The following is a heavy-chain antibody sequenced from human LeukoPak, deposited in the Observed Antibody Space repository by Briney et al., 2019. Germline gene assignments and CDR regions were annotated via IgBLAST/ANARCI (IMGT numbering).Heavy chain of an antibody. V-gene: IGHV1-8*01. D-gene: IGHD4-17*01. Sequence: ASVKVSCKASGYTFTSYDINWVRQATGQGREWMGWMNPKSGNTGYAQKFQGTVTMTRNTSISTAYMELSSLRSEDTAVYYCARVPDGDDPLAFDSWGQGTMVTVSS. CDR3: ARVPDGDDPLAFDS. CDR1: GYTFTSYD. CDR2: MNPKSGNT. J-gene: IGHJ3*02.